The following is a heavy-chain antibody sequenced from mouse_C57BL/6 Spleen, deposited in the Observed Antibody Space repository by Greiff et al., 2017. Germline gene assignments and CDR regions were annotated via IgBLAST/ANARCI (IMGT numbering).Heavy chain of an antibody. Sequence: QVQLQQSGAELVRPGSSVKLSCKASGYTFTSYWMHWVKQRPIQGLEWIGNIDPSDSETYYNQKFKDKATLTVDKSSSTAYMQLSSLTSEDSAVYYCCLRADYFGYWGQGTTLTVYS. J-gene: IGHJ2*01. CDR1: GYTFTSYW. D-gene: IGHD1-1*01. CDR3: CLRADYFGY. CDR2: IDPSDSET. V-gene: IGHV1-52*01.